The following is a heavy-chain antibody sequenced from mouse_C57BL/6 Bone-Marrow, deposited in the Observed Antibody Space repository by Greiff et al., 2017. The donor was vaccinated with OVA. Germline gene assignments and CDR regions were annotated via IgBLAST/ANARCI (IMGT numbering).Heavy chain of an antibody. V-gene: IGHV14-4*01. CDR3: TKVLWSY. J-gene: IGHJ2*01. D-gene: IGHD1-1*02. Sequence: EVKLVESGAELVRPGASVKLSCTASGFNIKDDYMHWVKQRPEQGLEWIGWIDPENGDTEYASKFQGKATITADTSSNTAYLQLSSLTSEDTAVYYCTKVLWSYWGQGTTLTVSS. CDR2: IDPENGDT. CDR1: GFNIKDDY.